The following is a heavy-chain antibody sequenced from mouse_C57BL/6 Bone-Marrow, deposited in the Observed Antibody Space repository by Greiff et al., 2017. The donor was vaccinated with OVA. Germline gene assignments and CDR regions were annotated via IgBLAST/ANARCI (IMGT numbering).Heavy chain of an antibody. CDR2: ISSGSSTI. V-gene: IGHV5-17*01. D-gene: IGHD4-1*01. Sequence: EVKLMESGGGLVKPGGSLKLSCAASGFTFSDYGMHWVRQAPEKGLEWVAYISSGSSTIYYADTVKGRFTISRDNAKNTLFLQMTSLRSEDTAMYYCARGLTGVYFDYWGQGTTLTVSS. J-gene: IGHJ2*01. CDR3: ARGLTGVYFDY. CDR1: GFTFSDYG.